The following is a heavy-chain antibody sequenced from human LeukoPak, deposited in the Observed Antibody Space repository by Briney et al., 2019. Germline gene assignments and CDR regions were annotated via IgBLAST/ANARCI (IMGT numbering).Heavy chain of an antibody. CDR1: GFTFSIYP. J-gene: IGHJ5*01. V-gene: IGHV3-23*01. CDR3: LKGAFRDS. CDR2: ISDSGGTT. D-gene: IGHD2-21*01. Sequence: GGSLRLSSAVSGFTFSIYPMRSVRQAPGKGLEWVSVISDSGGTTFYADSMKGRFTISRDNSKNTLFLQFNSLRAEGTALYYCLKGAFRDSGGQGTLVTVSS.